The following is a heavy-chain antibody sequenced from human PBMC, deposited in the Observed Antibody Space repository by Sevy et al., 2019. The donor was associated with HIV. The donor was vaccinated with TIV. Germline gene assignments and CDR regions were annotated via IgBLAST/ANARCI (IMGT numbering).Heavy chain of an antibody. CDR2: ISSSGST. CDR1: GFTVNDKY. V-gene: IGHV3-66*02. Sequence: GGSLRLSCAISGFTVNDKYIIWVRQAPGKGLEWVSVISSSGSTYYADSAKGRFTISRDNSKNTVDRQMNSVRAEDTAVYYCVSLFLSYRSGWSYFDYWGLEPWSPSPQ. CDR3: VSLFLSYRSGWSYFDY. D-gene: IGHD6-19*01. J-gene: IGHJ4*01.